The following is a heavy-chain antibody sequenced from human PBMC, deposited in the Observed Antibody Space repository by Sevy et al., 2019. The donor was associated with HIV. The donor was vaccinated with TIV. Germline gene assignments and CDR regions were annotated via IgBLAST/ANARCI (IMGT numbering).Heavy chain of an antibody. CDR3: AKDPTVGRGYYYYGMDV. CDR2: ISGSGGST. V-gene: IGHV3-23*01. Sequence: GGSLRLSCAASGFTFSSYAMSWVRQAPGKGLEWVSAISGSGGSTYYADSVKGRFTISRDNSKNTLYLQMNSLRAEETAVYYCAKDPTVGRGYYYYGMDVWGQGTTVTVSS. CDR1: GFTFSSYA. D-gene: IGHD4-4*01. J-gene: IGHJ6*02.